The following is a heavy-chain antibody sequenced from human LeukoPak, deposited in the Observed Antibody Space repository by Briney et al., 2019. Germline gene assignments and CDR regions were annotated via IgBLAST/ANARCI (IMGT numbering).Heavy chain of an antibody. Sequence: PGGSLRLSCAASGFTFSTYAMTWVRQAPGKGLEWFSAISASGGSTYYAASVKGRFTISRDNSENTLFLQINSLRAEDTAVYYCAKRLSGSYPYDAFDIWGQGTMVTVSS. CDR3: AKRLSGSYPYDAFDI. V-gene: IGHV3-23*01. D-gene: IGHD1-26*01. CDR2: ISASGGST. J-gene: IGHJ3*02. CDR1: GFTFSTYA.